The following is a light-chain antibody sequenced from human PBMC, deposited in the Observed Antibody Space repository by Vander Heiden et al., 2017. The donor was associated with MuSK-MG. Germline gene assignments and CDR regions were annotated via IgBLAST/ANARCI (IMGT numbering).Light chain of an antibody. CDR3: MQSIQIPWT. Sequence: DLVMTQTPLSLSVTPGQSASISCKSSQSLLKSDGKTYLYWYLQKAGQPPQHLIYEASSRYSGVPDRFSGSGSGTDFTLKISRVEAENVGVYYCMQSIQIPWTFGQGTKVEIK. V-gene: IGKV2D-29*01. CDR2: EAS. CDR1: QSLLKSDGKTY. J-gene: IGKJ1*01.